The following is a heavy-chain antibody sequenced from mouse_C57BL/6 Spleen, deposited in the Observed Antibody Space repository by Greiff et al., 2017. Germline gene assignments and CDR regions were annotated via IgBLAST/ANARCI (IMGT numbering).Heavy chain of an antibody. CDR3: ASTLITTVVARYFDV. CDR2: IYPGDGAT. D-gene: IGHD1-1*01. J-gene: IGHJ1*03. Sequence: VKLVESGPELVKPGASVKISCKASGYAFSSSWMNWVKQRPGKGLEWIGRIYPGDGATNYNGKFKGKATLTADKSSSTAYMQLSSLTSEDSAVYFCASTLITTVVARYFDVWGTGTTVTVSS. V-gene: IGHV1-82*01. CDR1: GYAFSSSW.